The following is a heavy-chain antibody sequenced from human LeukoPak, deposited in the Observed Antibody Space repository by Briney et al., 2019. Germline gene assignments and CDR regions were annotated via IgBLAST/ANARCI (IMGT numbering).Heavy chain of an antibody. CDR1: GFTFDDYA. J-gene: IGHJ4*02. CDR2: ISWNSGSI. D-gene: IGHD3-22*01. Sequence: GGSLRLSCAASGFTFDDYAMHWVRQAPGEGLEWVSGISWNSGSIGYADSVKGRFTISRDNAKNSLYLQMNSLRAEDTALYYCAKSLNYDSSGPVNFDYWGQGTLVTVSS. V-gene: IGHV3-9*01. CDR3: AKSLNYDSSGPVNFDY.